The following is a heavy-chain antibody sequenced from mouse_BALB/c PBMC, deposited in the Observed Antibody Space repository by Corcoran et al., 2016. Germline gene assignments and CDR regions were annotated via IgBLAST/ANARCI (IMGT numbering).Heavy chain of an antibody. V-gene: IGHV1-66*01. CDR1: GYSFTSYY. Sequence: QVQLQQSGPELVKPGASVKISCKASGYSFTSYYIHWVKQRPGQGLEWIGWIFPGSGNTKYNEKFKGKATLTADTSSSTAYMQLSSLTSEDSAVYFCARGMITSMDYWGQGTSVTVSS. CDR2: IFPGSGNT. CDR3: ARGMITSMDY. J-gene: IGHJ4*01. D-gene: IGHD2-4*01.